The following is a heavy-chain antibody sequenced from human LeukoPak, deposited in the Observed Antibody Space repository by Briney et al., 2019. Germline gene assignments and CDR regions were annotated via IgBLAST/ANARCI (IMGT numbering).Heavy chain of an antibody. J-gene: IGHJ1*01. V-gene: IGHV1-46*01. CDR2: IKPSGGGT. CDR3: ARDHFDSSGYYYLLGYFEH. Sequence: ASVKVSCKASGYTFTNYYVHWVRQAPGQGLEWMGIIKPSGGGTSYALKFLGRVTMTRDTSTSTAYMELSSLRSEDTAVYYCARDHFDSSGYYYLLGYFEHWGQGTLVTVSS. CDR1: GYTFTNYY. D-gene: IGHD3-22*01.